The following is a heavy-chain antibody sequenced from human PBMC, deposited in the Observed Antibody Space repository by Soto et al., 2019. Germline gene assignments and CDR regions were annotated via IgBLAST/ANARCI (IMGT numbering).Heavy chain of an antibody. CDR3: AKGYCSSTSFHLYY. CDR2: ISWNSGSI. J-gene: IGHJ4*02. Sequence: EVQLVESGGGLVQPGRYLRLSCAASGFTFDDYAMHWVRQAPGKGLELVSGISWNSGSIGYADSVKGRFTSSRDNAKNSLYLQMNSLRAEDTALYYCAKGYCSSTSFHLYYWGQGTLVTVSS. D-gene: IGHD2-2*01. CDR1: GFTFDDYA. V-gene: IGHV3-9*01.